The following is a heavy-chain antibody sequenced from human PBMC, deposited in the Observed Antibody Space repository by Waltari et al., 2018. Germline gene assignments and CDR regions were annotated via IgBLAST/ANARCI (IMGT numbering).Heavy chain of an antibody. CDR1: GLDLAIYA. CDR3: AMKGQRSEGMDV. V-gene: IGHV3-23*01. Sequence: EVQLLESGGASVQPGGALRLSCLAPGLDLAIYAMSWGRQAPGQGLEWISYISGTTGIKNYADSVKGRFTVSRDNSKKILYLHMNSLTAGDTAVYYCAMKGQRSEGMDVWGQGTTVTVSS. CDR2: ISGTTGIK. J-gene: IGHJ6*02.